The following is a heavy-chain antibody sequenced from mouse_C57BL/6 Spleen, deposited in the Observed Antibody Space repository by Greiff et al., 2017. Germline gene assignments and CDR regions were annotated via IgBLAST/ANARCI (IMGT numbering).Heavy chain of an antibody. J-gene: IGHJ3*01. V-gene: IGHV1-18*01. Sequence: VQLQQSGPELVKPGASVKIPCKASGYNFTDYNMDWVKQSHGKSLEWIGDINPNNGGTIYNQKFKGKATLTVDKSSSTAYMELRSLTSEDTAVYYCARYSNYLGWFAYWGQGTLVTVSA. CDR2: INPNNGGT. CDR1: GYNFTDYN. CDR3: ARYSNYLGWFAY. D-gene: IGHD2-5*01.